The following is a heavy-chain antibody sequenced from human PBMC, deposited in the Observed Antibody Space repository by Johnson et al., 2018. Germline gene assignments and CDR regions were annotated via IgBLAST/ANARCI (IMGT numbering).Heavy chain of an antibody. D-gene: IGHD3-3*01. CDR2: ISASGGST. J-gene: IGHJ6*03. Sequence: VQLQESGGGLVQPGGSLRLSCAASGFTFNNYAMSWVRQAPGQGLEWVSGISASGGSTDYADSVRGRFTISRGNSKTTLSLQMNSRRAEDTAVSYCAKSLVQGRAGCGVATGYYMDVWGEGTTVTGS. CDR3: AKSLVQGRAGCGVATGYYMDV. CDR1: GFTFNNYA. V-gene: IGHV3-23*01.